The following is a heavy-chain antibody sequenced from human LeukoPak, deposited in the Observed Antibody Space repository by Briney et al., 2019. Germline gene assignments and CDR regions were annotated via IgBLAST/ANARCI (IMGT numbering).Heavy chain of an antibody. CDR2: IYPGDSDT. V-gene: IGHV5-51*01. Sequence: GESLKISCKGSGYSFTSYWIGWVRQMPGKGXXXXXXIYPGDSDTRYSPSFQGQVTISADKSISTAYLQWSSLKASDTAMYYCARRYFTAMADYGMDVWGQGTTVTVSS. D-gene: IGHD5-18*01. J-gene: IGHJ6*02. CDR1: GYSFTSYW. CDR3: ARRYFTAMADYGMDV.